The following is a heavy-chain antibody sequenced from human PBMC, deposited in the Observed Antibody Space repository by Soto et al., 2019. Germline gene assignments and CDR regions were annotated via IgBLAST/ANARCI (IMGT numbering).Heavy chain of an antibody. V-gene: IGHV1-69*13. CDR2: IIPIFGTA. Sequence: SVKVSCKASGGTFRSYSISWVRQAPGQGLEWMGGIIPIFGTANYAQKFQGRVTITADESTSTAYMELSSLRSEDTAVYYCARRQQWLANAFDIWGQGTMVTVSS. D-gene: IGHD6-19*01. CDR1: GGTFRSYS. CDR3: ARRQQWLANAFDI. J-gene: IGHJ3*02.